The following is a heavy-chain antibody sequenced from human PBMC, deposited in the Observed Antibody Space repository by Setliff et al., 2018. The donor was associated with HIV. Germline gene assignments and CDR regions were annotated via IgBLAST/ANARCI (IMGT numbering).Heavy chain of an antibody. CDR1: GGSFSGYY. J-gene: IGHJ4*02. Sequence: PSETLSLTCAVSGGSFSGYYWSWIRQPPGKGLEWIGEINQSGGINYNPSLKSRVTISIDTSKNQFSLNLRSVTAADTAVYYCAQMSISASVYFDYWGQGTLVTVSS. CDR3: AQMSISASVYFDY. D-gene: IGHD2-21*01. V-gene: IGHV4-34*07. CDR2: INQSGGI.